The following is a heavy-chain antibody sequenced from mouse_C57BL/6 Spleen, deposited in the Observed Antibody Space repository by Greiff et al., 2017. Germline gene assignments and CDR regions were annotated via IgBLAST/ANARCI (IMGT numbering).Heavy chain of an antibody. V-gene: IGHV1-64*01. CDR3: AAHYYGSSYGGD. CDR2: IHPNSGST. CDR1: GYTFTSYW. J-gene: IGHJ2*01. D-gene: IGHD1-1*01. Sequence: QVQLQQPGAELVKPGASVKLSCKASGYTFTSYWMHWVKQRPGQGLEWIGMIHPNSGSTNYNEKFKSKATLTVDKSSSTAYMQLSSLTSEDSAVYYGAAHYYGSSYGGDWGQGTTRTVSS.